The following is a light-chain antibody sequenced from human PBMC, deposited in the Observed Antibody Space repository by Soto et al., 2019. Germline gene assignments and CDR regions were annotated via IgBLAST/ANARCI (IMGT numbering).Light chain of an antibody. V-gene: IGKV3-11*01. J-gene: IGKJ4*01. CDR1: QSVSSY. CDR3: QQRSTWPSLT. CDR2: DAS. Sequence: EIVLTQSPATLSLSPGERATLSCRASQSVSSYLAWYQQKPGQAPRLLIYDASNRATAIPARFSGSGSGTDVPLANSSLEPEDFAVYYCQQRSTWPSLTFGGGTKVEIK.